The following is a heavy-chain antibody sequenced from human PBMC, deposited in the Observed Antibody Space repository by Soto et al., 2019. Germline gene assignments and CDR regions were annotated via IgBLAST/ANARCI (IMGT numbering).Heavy chain of an antibody. CDR3: ARLLRIQLWNRMDV. J-gene: IGHJ6*03. V-gene: IGHV4-59*08. CDR1: GGSISSYY. Sequence: ETLSLTCTVSGGSISSYYWSWIRQPPGKGLEWIGYIYYSGSTNYNPSLKSRVTISVDTSRNQFSLKLSSVTAADTAVYYCARLLRIQLWNRMDVWGKGTTVTVSS. CDR2: IYYSGST. D-gene: IGHD5-18*01.